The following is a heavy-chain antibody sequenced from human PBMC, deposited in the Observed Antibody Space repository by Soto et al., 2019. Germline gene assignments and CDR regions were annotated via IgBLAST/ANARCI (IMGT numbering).Heavy chain of an antibody. CDR1: GGTFSSYA. CDR3: ARGIAASGTRGGGANWLDP. V-gene: IGHV1-69*13. Sequence: SVKVSCKTSGGTFSSYAISWVRQAPGQGLEWMGGIIPIFDTANYAQKFQGRVTITADESTSTAYMELSSLRSEDTAVYYCARGIAASGTRGGGANWLDPWGQGTLVTVSS. J-gene: IGHJ5*02. CDR2: IIPIFDTA. D-gene: IGHD6-13*01.